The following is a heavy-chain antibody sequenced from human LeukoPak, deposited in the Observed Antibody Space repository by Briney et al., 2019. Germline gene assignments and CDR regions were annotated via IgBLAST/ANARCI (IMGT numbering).Heavy chain of an antibody. J-gene: IGHJ3*02. V-gene: IGHV1-69*06. CDR3: ARAGRSSGPDAFDI. CDR2: IIPIFGTA. D-gene: IGHD1-14*01. CDR1: GGTFSSYG. Sequence: SVKVSCKASGGTFSSYGISWVRQAPGQGLEWMGGIIPIFGTANYAQKFQGRVTITADKSTSTAYMELSSLRSEDTAVYYCARAGRSSGPDAFDIWGQGTMVTVSS.